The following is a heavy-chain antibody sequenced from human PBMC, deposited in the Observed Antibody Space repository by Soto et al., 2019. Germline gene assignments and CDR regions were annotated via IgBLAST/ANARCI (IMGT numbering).Heavy chain of an antibody. Sequence: PGASLKISCKGSGYSFTSYWIGWVRQMPGKGLEWMGIIYPGDSDTRYSPSFHGQVTISADKSISTAYLQWSSLKASDTAMYYCARNNRDYYYYYGMDVWGQGTTVTVSS. V-gene: IGHV5-51*01. CDR2: IYPGDSDT. J-gene: IGHJ6*02. CDR1: GYSFTSYW. D-gene: IGHD3-10*01. CDR3: ARNNRDYYYYYGMDV.